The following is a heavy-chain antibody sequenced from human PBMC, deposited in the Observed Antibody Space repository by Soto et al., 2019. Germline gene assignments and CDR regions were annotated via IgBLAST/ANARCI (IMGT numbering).Heavy chain of an antibody. CDR2: IYYSGST. Sequence: PSETLSLTCTVSGGSISSYYWSWIRQPPGKGLEWIGYIYYSGSTNYNPSLKSRVTISVDTSKNQFSLKLSSVTAADTAVYYCARGPLDYGDPGYYYGMDVWGQGTTVTVSS. V-gene: IGHV4-59*01. D-gene: IGHD4-17*01. J-gene: IGHJ6*02. CDR3: ARGPLDYGDPGYYYGMDV. CDR1: GGSISSYY.